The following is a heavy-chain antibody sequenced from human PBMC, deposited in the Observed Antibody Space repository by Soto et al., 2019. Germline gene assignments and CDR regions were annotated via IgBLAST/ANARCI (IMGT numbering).Heavy chain of an antibody. V-gene: IGHV3-53*01. CDR3: AIYDSSGYYCPY. CDR2: IYSGGST. Sequence: GGSLRLSCAASGCTVSGNDMSWVRQAPGKGLEWVSVIYSGGSTYYADSVKGRFTISRDNSKNTLYLQMNSLRAEDTAVYYCAIYDSSGYYCPYWGQGTLVTVSS. D-gene: IGHD3-22*01. CDR1: GCTVSGND. J-gene: IGHJ4*02.